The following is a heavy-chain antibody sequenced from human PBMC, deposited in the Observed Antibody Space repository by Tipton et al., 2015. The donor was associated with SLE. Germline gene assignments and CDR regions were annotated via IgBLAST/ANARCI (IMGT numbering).Heavy chain of an antibody. J-gene: IGHJ4*02. CDR3: ARTSGSYMDY. CDR1: GGSVSSGNYY. Sequence: TLSLTCTVSGGSVSSGNYYWSWIRQPPGKGLEWIGYIYYSGSTNYNPSLKSRVTISVDTSKNQFSLRLSSVTAADTAVYYCARTSGSYMDYWGQGTLVTVSS. V-gene: IGHV4-61*01. CDR2: IYYSGST. D-gene: IGHD3-10*01.